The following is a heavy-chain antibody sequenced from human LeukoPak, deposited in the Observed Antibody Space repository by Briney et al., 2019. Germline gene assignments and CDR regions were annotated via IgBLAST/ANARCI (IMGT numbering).Heavy chain of an antibody. V-gene: IGHV1-18*01. CDR2: ISANSGNT. CDR1: GYTFSNYG. J-gene: IGHJ4*02. Sequence: ASVKVSCKASGYTFSNYGISWVRQAPGQGLEWMGWISANSGNTNHAPKFQGRVTMTTDTSTNTVYMELRSLRSDDTAVYYCAGLGYGVSSAGYWGRGTLVIVSS. D-gene: IGHD4-17*01. CDR3: AGLGYGVSSAGY.